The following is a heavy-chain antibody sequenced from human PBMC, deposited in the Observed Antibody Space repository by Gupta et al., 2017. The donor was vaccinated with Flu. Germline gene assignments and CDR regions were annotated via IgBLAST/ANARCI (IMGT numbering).Heavy chain of an antibody. V-gene: IGHV3-23*04. CDR2: ISGSGGGT. J-gene: IGHJ5*01. CDR3: ATLYGSTWYGYFDS. CDR1: GFTFTSRA. D-gene: IGHD6-13*01. Sequence: EVQLVESGGGLVQPGGSLRLSCAASGFTFTSRAMNWVRQAPGKGLEWVSAISGSGGGTHYADSVKGRFTISRDKSKNTMFLQMNSLRAEDTAVYYCATLYGSTWYGYFDSWGQGTLVTVSS.